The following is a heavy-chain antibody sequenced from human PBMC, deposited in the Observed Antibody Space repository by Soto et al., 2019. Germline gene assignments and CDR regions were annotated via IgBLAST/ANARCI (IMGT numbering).Heavy chain of an antibody. V-gene: IGHV3-15*07. J-gene: IGHJ4*02. CDR1: GITFIYAW. CDR2: IKSQAGGGTI. D-gene: IGHD3-9*01. Sequence: EVQLVESGGGLVKPGGSLRLSCAASGITFIYAWMDWVRQAPGKRLEWVGRIKSQAGGGTIDYAAPVKGRFTISRDDSKNTVYLQMDSLKTEDTVVYYCTHVFSGAHPDSYFWGQGTLVTVSS. CDR3: THVFSGAHPDSYF.